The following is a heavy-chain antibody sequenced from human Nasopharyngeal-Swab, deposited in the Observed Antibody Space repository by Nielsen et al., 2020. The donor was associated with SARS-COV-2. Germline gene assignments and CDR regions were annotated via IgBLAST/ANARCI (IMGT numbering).Heavy chain of an antibody. CDR2: IIPIFGTA. CDR1: GGTFSSYA. V-gene: IGHV1-69*13. CDR3: AVGATGYYYMDV. Sequence: SVKVSCKASGGTFSSYAISWVRQAPGQGLEWMGGIIPIFGTANYAQKFQGRVTITADESTSTAYMELNSLRSEDTAVYYCAVGATGYYYMDVWGKGTTVTVSS. J-gene: IGHJ6*03. D-gene: IGHD1-26*01.